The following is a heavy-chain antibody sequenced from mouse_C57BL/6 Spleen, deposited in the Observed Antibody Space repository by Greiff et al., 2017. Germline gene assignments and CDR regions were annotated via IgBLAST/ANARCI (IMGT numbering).Heavy chain of an antibody. V-gene: IGHV1-26*01. Sequence: EVQLQQSGPELVKPGASVKISCKASGYTFTDYYMNWVKQSHGKSLEWIGDINPNNGGTSYNQKFKGKATLTVDKSSSTAYMELRSLTSEDSAVYYCASPPWYFDVWGTGTTVTVSS. CDR1: GYTFTDYY. CDR3: ASPPWYFDV. CDR2: INPNNGGT. J-gene: IGHJ1*03.